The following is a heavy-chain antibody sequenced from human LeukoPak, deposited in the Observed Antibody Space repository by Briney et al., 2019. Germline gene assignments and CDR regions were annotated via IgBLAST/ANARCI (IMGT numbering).Heavy chain of an antibody. CDR1: GGSVSSGNYY. J-gene: IGHJ4*02. CDR3: ARGYVYYYDCSGYDGHYFDY. V-gene: IGHV4-61*01. D-gene: IGHD3-22*01. CDR2: IHYSGST. Sequence: PSETLSLTCTASGGSVSSGNYYWSWIRQPPGKGLEWIGYIHYSGSTNYNPSLNSRATITVGTSKKQFSLKLSSVTAAGTGVYYCARGYVYYYDCSGYDGHYFDYWAQGTVVSVSS.